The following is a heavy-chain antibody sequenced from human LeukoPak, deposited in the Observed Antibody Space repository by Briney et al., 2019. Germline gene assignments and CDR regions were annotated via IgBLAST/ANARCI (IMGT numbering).Heavy chain of an antibody. Sequence: GGSLRLSCAASGFTFSSYGMHWVRHAPGKGLELVAFVRYDGSNKYYADAVKSRFTISSDNSKNTLYRQMNSLRAEDTAVYYCAKDFPSSSYYDSSGSFDIWGQGTMVTVSS. D-gene: IGHD3-22*01. CDR2: VRYDGSNK. CDR3: AKDFPSSSYYDSSGSFDI. J-gene: IGHJ3*02. CDR1: GFTFSSYG. V-gene: IGHV3-30*02.